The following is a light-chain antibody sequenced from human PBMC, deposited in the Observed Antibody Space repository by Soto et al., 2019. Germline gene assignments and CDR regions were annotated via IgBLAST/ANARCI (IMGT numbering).Light chain of an antibody. J-gene: IGKJ5*01. CDR2: GAS. CDR3: QQYNNWPIT. CDR1: QSIRSL. Sequence: EVVMTQSPATLSVSPGERATVSCRAAQSIRSLLAWYQHKPGQAPRLLIYGASTRATATPARFTGSGSGTEFTLTISSLQSEDFAVYYCQQYNNWPITFGPGTRLEIK. V-gene: IGKV3-15*01.